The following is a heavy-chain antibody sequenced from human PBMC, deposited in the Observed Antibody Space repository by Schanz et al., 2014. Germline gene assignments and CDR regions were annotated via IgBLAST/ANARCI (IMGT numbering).Heavy chain of an antibody. J-gene: IGHJ4*02. CDR2: IGVDGTTT. D-gene: IGHD3-10*01. CDR1: GFAFSSYG. CDR3: AKGRFGELSAFDI. Sequence: EVQLVESGGGLVQPGGSLRLSCLASGFAFSSYGMNWLRQAPGKGLEWVSVIGVDGTTTYYADSVKGRFTISRDNSKNTLYLQMNSLRPEDTAVYYCAKGRFGELSAFDIWGQGTLDTVSS. V-gene: IGHV3-23*04.